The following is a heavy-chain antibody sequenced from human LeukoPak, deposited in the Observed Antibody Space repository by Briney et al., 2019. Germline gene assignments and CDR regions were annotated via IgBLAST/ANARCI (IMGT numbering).Heavy chain of an antibody. V-gene: IGHV3-66*04. J-gene: IGHJ4*02. D-gene: IGHD6-19*01. CDR1: GFSFSTYE. Sequence: QPGGSLRLSCAASGFSFSTYEMNWVRQAPGKGLEWVSVIYSGGSTYYADSVKGRFTISRDNSKNTLYLQMNSLRAEDTAVYYCARQAVAGIPDYWGQGTLVTVSS. CDR3: ARQAVAGIPDY. CDR2: IYSGGST.